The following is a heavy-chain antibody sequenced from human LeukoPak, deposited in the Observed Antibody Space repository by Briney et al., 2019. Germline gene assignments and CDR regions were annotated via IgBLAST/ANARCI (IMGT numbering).Heavy chain of an antibody. Sequence: GASVKVSCKASGYTFTSYGISWVRQAPGQGLEWMGWISAYNGNTNYAQKLQGRVTMTTDTSTSTAHMEPRSLRSDDTAVYYCARDPGSFLSSSGWLNWFDPWGQETLVTVSS. D-gene: IGHD6-19*01. CDR2: ISAYNGNT. V-gene: IGHV1-18*01. J-gene: IGHJ5*02. CDR1: GYTFTSYG. CDR3: ARDPGSFLSSSGWLNWFDP.